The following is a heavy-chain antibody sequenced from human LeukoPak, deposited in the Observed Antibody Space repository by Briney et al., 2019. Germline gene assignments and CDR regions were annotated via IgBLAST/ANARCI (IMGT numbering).Heavy chain of an antibody. CDR1: GFPFDDKA. J-gene: IGHJ4*02. V-gene: IGHV3-9*03. Sequence: NPGGSLRLSCAASGFPFDDKAMPWVRQAPGKGLEWVAGISRNSDSTGYADSVKGRFTISRDNAKNSLYLQMNSLRAEDMALYYCVKDIGSGSYRYGGYFDYWGQGTLVTVSS. CDR3: VKDIGSGSYRYGGYFDY. CDR2: ISRNSDST. D-gene: IGHD1-26*01.